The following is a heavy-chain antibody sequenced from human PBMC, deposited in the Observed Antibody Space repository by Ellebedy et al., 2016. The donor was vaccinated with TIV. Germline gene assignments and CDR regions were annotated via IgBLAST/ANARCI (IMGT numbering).Heavy chain of an antibody. D-gene: IGHD3-3*01. CDR1: GFPFQDNA. V-gene: IGHV3-9*01. Sequence: PGGSLRLSCAASGFPFQDNAMHWVRQVPGKGLEWVSGITWNSGEKGYADSVKGRFTISRENAKNSLYLQMNSLKAEDTAVYYCTTGFSTAWHDHCWGQGTLVTVSS. CDR3: TTGFSTAWHDHC. CDR2: ITWNSGEK. J-gene: IGHJ4*02.